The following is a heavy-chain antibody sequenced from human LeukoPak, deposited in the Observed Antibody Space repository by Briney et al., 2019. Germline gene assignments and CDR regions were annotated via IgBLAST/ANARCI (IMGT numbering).Heavy chain of an antibody. CDR1: GGSVSSGSYY. CDR3: ARMYSNGWYDY. J-gene: IGHJ4*02. Sequence: SETLSLTCTASGGSVSSGSYYWSWIRQPPGKGLEWIGYIYYSGSTNYNPSLKSRVTISVDTSKNQFSLKLSSVTAADTAVYYCARMYSNGWYDYWGQGTLVTVSS. V-gene: IGHV4-61*01. CDR2: IYYSGST. D-gene: IGHD6-19*01.